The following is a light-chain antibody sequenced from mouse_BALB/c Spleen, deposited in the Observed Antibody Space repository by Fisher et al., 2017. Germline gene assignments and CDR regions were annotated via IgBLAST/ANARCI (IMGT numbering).Light chain of an antibody. V-gene: IGKV4-74*01. Sequence: IVITQTPAIMSASLGERVTMTCTASSSVNSSYLHWYQQKPGSSPKLWIYSTSNLASGVPSRFSGSGSGTFYSLTISSVEAEDAADYYCHHWSSYPWTFGRGTKLEIK. CDR1: SSVNSSY. CDR2: STS. CDR3: HHWSSYPWT. J-gene: IGKJ1*01.